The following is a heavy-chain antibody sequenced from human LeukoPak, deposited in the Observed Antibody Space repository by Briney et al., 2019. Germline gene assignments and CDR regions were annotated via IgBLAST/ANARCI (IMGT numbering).Heavy chain of an antibody. CDR1: GYTFTGYY. D-gene: IGHD3-22*01. J-gene: IGHJ5*02. CDR2: INPNSGGT. CDR3: ARGAPLHYYDSSGDWFDP. V-gene: IGHV1-2*02. Sequence: ASVKVSCKASGYTFTGYYMHWVRQAPGQGLEWMGWINPNSGGTNYAQKFQGRVTMTRNTSISTAYMELSSLRSEDTAVYYCARGAPLHYYDSSGDWFDPWGQGTLVTVSS.